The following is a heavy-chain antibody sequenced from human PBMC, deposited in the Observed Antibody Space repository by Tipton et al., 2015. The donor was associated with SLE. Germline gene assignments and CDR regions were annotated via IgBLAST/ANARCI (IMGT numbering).Heavy chain of an antibody. CDR2: IYHSGST. V-gene: IGHV4-4*02. CDR1: GGSISSSNW. Sequence: TLSLTCAVSGGSISSSNWWSWVRQPPGKGLEWIGEIYHSGSTSYNPSLKSRVTISVDKTQNQFSLILTSVSAADTAVYYCARDQRGSGSFGYWGQGTLVPVSS. CDR3: ARDQRGSGSFGY. J-gene: IGHJ4*02. D-gene: IGHD1-26*01.